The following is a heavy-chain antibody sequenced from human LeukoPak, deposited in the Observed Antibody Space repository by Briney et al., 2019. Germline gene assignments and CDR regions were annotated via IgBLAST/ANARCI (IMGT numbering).Heavy chain of an antibody. CDR1: GYTFTGYY. V-gene: IGHV1-2*02. Sequence: GASVKVSCKASGYTFTGYYMHWVRQAPGQGLEWMGWINPNSGGTNYAQKFQGRVTMTRDTSISTAYMELSRLTSDDTAVYYCARDRGGQLERADYFDYWGQGTLVTVSS. J-gene: IGHJ4*02. CDR3: ARDRGGQLERADYFDY. CDR2: INPNSGGT. D-gene: IGHD1-1*01.